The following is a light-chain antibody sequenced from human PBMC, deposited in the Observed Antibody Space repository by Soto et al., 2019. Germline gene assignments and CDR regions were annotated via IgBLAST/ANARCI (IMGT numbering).Light chain of an antibody. CDR1: QNIRNN. CDR2: GAS. CDR3: QQYNNWPPWT. V-gene: IGKV3-15*01. Sequence: EVVMTQSPASLSVSPGERVTLSCRASQNIRNNLAWYQQKPGPSPRLLISGASTREAGVPGRFSGSGCGTEVTLIISSRQAEDFAIFYFQQYNNWPPWTFGQGTKV. J-gene: IGKJ1*01.